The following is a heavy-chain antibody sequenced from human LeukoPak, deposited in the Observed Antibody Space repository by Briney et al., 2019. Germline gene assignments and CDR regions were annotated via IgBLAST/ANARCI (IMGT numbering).Heavy chain of an antibody. Sequence: ASVKVSCKASGYTFTGYYMHWVRQAPGQGLEWMGWINPNSGGTNYVQKFQGRVAMTRDTSISTAYMELSRLRSDDTAVYYCARDWEKDYDILTGYPAFDPWGQGTLVTVSS. CDR1: GYTFTGYY. J-gene: IGHJ5*02. CDR3: ARDWEKDYDILTGYPAFDP. D-gene: IGHD3-9*01. CDR2: INPNSGGT. V-gene: IGHV1-2*02.